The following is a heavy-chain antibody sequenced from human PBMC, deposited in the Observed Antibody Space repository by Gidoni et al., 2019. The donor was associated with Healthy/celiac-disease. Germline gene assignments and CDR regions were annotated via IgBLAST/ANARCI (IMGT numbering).Heavy chain of an antibody. CDR1: GGSFSGDY. D-gene: IGHD4-17*01. CDR2: INHSGST. J-gene: IGHJ6*02. Sequence: QVQLQQWGAGLLKPSETLSLTCAVYGGSFSGDYWSWIRQPPGKGLEWIGEINHSGSTNYNPSLKSRVTISVDTSKNQFSLKLSSVTAADTAVYYCARGVGRGRTVIHYYYYGMDVWGQGTTVTVSS. CDR3: ARGVGRGRTVIHYYYYGMDV. V-gene: IGHV4-34*01.